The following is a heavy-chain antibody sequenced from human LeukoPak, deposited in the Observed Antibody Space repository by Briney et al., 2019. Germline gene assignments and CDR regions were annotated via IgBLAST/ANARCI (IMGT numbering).Heavy chain of an antibody. CDR3: ARKASYYDILTGYYTSSVNWFDP. CDR1: GYTFTSYG. Sequence: ASVKVSCKASGYTFTSYGISWVRQAPGQGLEWMGWISSYNGNTNYAQKFQGRVTMTTDTSTTTAYMELRSLRSDDTAVYYCARKASYYDILTGYYTSSVNWFDPWGQGTLVTVSS. D-gene: IGHD3-9*01. CDR2: ISSYNGNT. J-gene: IGHJ5*02. V-gene: IGHV1-18*01.